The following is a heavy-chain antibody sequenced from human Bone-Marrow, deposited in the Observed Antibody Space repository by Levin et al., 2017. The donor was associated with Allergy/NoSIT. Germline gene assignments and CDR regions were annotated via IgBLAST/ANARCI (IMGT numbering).Heavy chain of an antibody. J-gene: IGHJ4*02. V-gene: IGHV4-39*07. Sequence: SETLSLTCTVSGGSISSSNHYWGWIRQPPGKGLEWVGNIYYSGSAFYNPSLKSRVTISVDTSKNQFSQKLSSMTAADTAVYYCARGSDYGDYTYYFDYWGQGTLVTVSS. CDR1: GGSISSSNHY. CDR2: IYYSGSA. CDR3: ARGSDYGDYTYYFDY. D-gene: IGHD4-17*01.